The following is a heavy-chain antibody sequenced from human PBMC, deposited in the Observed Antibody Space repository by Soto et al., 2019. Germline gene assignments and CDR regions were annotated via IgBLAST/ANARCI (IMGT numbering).Heavy chain of an antibody. Sequence: GASVKVSCKASGYTFTSHGVSWVRQAPGQGLEWMGWISAFNGQTNYIQKVQGRVTLTTEASTSTAYMELRSLRSDDTAVYYCARGGDYYYGLDVWGQGTTVTVSS. J-gene: IGHJ6*02. CDR1: GYTFTSHG. CDR2: ISAFNGQT. CDR3: ARGGDYYYGLDV. D-gene: IGHD3-16*01. V-gene: IGHV1-18*01.